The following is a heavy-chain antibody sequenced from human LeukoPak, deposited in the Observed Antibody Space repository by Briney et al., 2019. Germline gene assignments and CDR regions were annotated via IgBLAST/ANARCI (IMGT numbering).Heavy chain of an antibody. Sequence: ASVKVSCKASGYTFTGYYIHWVRQAPGQGLEWMGWINPNSGGTDSAQKFQGRVTMTRDTSISTAYMELGSLTSDDTAVYYCARRAPLGRGLIGLVTLYYFDFWGQGSLVTVSS. CDR3: ARRAPLGRGLIGLVTLYYFDF. D-gene: IGHD3-10*01. CDR1: GYTFTGYY. CDR2: INPNSGGT. V-gene: IGHV1-2*02. J-gene: IGHJ4*02.